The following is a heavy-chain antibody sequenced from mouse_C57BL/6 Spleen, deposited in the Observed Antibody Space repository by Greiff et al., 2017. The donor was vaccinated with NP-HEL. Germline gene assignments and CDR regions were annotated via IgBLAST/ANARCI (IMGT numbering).Heavy chain of an antibody. D-gene: IGHD2-5*01. CDR3: ARPYSNYVRIAY. Sequence: QVQLQQPGAELVRPGSSVKLSCKASGYTFTSYWMHWVKQRPIQGLEWIGNIDPSDSETHYNQKFKDKATLTVDKSSSTAYMQLSSLTSEDSAVYYCARPYSNYVRIAYWGQGTLVTVSA. V-gene: IGHV1-52*01. CDR2: IDPSDSET. J-gene: IGHJ3*01. CDR1: GYTFTSYW.